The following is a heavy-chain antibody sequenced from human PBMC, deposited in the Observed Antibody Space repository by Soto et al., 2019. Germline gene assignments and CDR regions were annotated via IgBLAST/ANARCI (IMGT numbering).Heavy chain of an antibody. CDR2: INPSGGST. CDR1: GYTFTSYY. V-gene: IGHV1-46*03. D-gene: IGHD7-27*01. CDR3: ASTLIKYWGYYYYMDV. J-gene: IGHJ6*03. Sequence: ASVKVSCKASGYTFTSYYMHWVRQAPGQGLEWMGIINPSGGSTSYAQKFQGRVTMTRDTSTSTVYMELSSLRSEDTAVYYCASTLIKYWGYYYYMDVWGKGTTVTVSS.